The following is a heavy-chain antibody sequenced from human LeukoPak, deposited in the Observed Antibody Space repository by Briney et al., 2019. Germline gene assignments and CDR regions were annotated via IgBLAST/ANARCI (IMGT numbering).Heavy chain of an antibody. J-gene: IGHJ4*02. D-gene: IGHD3-10*01. Sequence: GGSLRLSCAASGFTVSSNYMSWVRQAPGKGLEWVSVIYSGGSTYYADSVKGRFTISRDNSKNTLYLQMNSLRAEDTAVYYCARLKRWFGEFDYWGQGTLVTVSS. V-gene: IGHV3-66*04. CDR2: IYSGGST. CDR1: GFTVSSNY. CDR3: ARLKRWFGEFDY.